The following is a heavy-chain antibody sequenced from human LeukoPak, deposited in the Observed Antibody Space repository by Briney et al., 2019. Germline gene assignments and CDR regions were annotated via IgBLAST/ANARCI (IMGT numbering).Heavy chain of an antibody. Sequence: GESLKISCKSSGYTFTKHWIAWVRQMPGKGLEWMGTIYPGDSDTTYSPSFEGQVTMSADTSINTAYLQWNNLKASDTAMYYCARIIAARPSGTYYFDYWGQGTLVTVSS. CDR3: ARIIAARPSGTYYFDY. J-gene: IGHJ4*02. V-gene: IGHV5-51*01. CDR1: GYTFTKHW. CDR2: IYPGDSDT. D-gene: IGHD6-6*01.